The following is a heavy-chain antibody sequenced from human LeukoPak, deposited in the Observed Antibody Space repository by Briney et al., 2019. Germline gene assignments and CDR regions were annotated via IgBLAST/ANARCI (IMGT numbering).Heavy chain of an antibody. CDR3: ARVYCSGGSCYSFLSDY. CDR2: ISSSSSYI. D-gene: IGHD2-15*01. J-gene: IGHJ4*02. CDR1: GFTFSSYS. Sequence: GGSLRLSCAASGFTFSSYSMNWVRQAPGKGLEWVSSISSSSSYIYYADSVKGRFTIPRDNAKNSLYLQMNSLRAEDTAVYYCARVYCSGGSCYSFLSDYWGQGTLVTVSS. V-gene: IGHV3-21*01.